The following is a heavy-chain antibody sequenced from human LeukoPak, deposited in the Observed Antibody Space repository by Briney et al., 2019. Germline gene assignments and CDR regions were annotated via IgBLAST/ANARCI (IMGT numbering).Heavy chain of an antibody. CDR2: ISYDGNNK. CDR1: GFTVSSNY. J-gene: IGHJ4*02. V-gene: IGHV3-30*18. D-gene: IGHD3-10*01. CDR3: AKDWVVRGVISY. Sequence: GGSLRLSCAASGFTVSSNYVSWVRQAPGKGLEWVAGISYDGNNKYYAESVKGRFTISRDNSKNTLYLQMNSLRAEDTAVYYCAKDWVVRGVISYWGQGTLVTVSS.